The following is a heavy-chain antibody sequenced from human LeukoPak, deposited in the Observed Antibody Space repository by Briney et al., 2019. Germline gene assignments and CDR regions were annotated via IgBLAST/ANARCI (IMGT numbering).Heavy chain of an antibody. V-gene: IGHV3-64*01. CDR2: ISSNGGST. CDR3: ARESGSWHFVDY. Sequence: GGSLRLSCAASGFTFSSYAMHWVRQAPGKGLEYVSAISSNGGSTYYANSVKGRFTISRDNSKNTLYLQMGSLRAEDMAVYYCARESGSWHFVDYWGQGTLVTVSS. J-gene: IGHJ4*02. D-gene: IGHD1-26*01. CDR1: GFTFSSYA.